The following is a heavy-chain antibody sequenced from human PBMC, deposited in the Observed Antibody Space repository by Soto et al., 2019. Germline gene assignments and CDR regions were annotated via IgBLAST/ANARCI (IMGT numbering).Heavy chain of an antibody. J-gene: IGHJ4*02. D-gene: IGHD1-1*01. V-gene: IGHV4-59*01. CDR1: GGFI. Sequence: SETLSLTCTVSGGFIWGWIRQSPDKGLEWIGYIYNSGRYNYNPSLESRLTISIDTSKNQSSLRLASVTAADTAVYYCARTLPNRQLFDSWSQGTLVTVSS. CDR3: ARTLPNRQLFDS. CDR2: IYNSGRY.